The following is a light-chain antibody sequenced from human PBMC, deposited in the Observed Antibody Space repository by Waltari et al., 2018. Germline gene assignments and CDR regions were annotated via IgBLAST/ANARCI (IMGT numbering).Light chain of an antibody. CDR2: KNN. J-gene: IGLJ3*02. Sequence: QSVLTQPPSASGITGKRVTISCSGRSSNIESNYVYWFQQFPGTAPKVLMFKNNQRPSGVSDRFSASNSGASASLAISGLRSDDEADYYCGTWDDSLSRPVFGGGTKLTVL. CDR1: SSNIESNY. V-gene: IGLV1-47*01. CDR3: GTWDDSLSRPV.